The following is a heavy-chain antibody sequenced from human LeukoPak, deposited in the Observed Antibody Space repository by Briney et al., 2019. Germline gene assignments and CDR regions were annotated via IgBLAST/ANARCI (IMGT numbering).Heavy chain of an antibody. CDR1: GYTFTSYG. CDR2: INAGSGNT. Sequence: ASVKVSCKASGYTFTSYGIHWVRQAPGQRLEWMGWINAGSGNTKYSQKFQGRVTITRDTSASTACMELSSLRSEDTAVYYCAIPDPIVGSSKVFDYWGQGTLVTVSS. D-gene: IGHD1-26*01. V-gene: IGHV1-3*01. J-gene: IGHJ4*02. CDR3: AIPDPIVGSSKVFDY.